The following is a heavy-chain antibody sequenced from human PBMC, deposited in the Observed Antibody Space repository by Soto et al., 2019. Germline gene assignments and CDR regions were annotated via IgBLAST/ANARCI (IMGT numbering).Heavy chain of an antibody. CDR1: GYSFTSYW. CDR3: ARPFDTSRWYVH. J-gene: IGHJ5*02. Sequence: PWESLTISCKGSGYSFTSYWIAWVRQMPGKGLECMGIIYPGDSDTRYSPSFEGQVTISADKSINTAYLQWSSLKASDSAMYYCARPFDTSRWYVHWGQGTLVTGTS. V-gene: IGHV5-51*01. CDR2: IYPGDSDT. D-gene: IGHD2-2*01.